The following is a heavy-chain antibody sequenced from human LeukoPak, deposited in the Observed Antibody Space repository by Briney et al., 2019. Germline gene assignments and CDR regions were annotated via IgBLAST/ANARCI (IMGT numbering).Heavy chain of an antibody. J-gene: IGHJ6*04. D-gene: IGHD3-10*01. Sequence: PGGSLRLSCAASGFTFSSYAMSWVRQAPGKGLEWVSAISGSGGSTYYADSVKGRFTISRDNSKNTLYLQMNSLRAEDTAVYYCAKDRVRGVIGGAGLYYYYGMDVWGKGTTVTVSS. CDR1: GFTFSSYA. CDR2: ISGSGGST. V-gene: IGHV3-23*01. CDR3: AKDRVRGVIGGAGLYYYYGMDV.